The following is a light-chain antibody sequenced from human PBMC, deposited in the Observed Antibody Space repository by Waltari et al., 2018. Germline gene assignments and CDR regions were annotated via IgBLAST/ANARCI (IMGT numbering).Light chain of an antibody. V-gene: IGKV1-9*01. CDR3: QQLNNYPLT. J-gene: IGKJ4*01. CDR2: VAS. CDR1: HGISSY. Sequence: DIQLTQSPSFLSASVGDRVTITCRASHGISSYLAWYQQKPGKAPKLLIYVASTLQRGVPSRFSGSGSGTEFTLTISSLQPEDFATYYCQQLNNYPLTFGGGTRVEIK.